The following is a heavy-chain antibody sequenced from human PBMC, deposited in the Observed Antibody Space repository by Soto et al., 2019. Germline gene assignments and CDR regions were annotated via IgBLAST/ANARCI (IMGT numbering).Heavy chain of an antibody. Sequence: SQTLSLTCVISGDSVSSNSAAWNWIRQSPSRGLEWLGRTYYRSKWYNDYAVSVKSRITINPDTSKNQFSLQLNSVTPEDTAVYYCATVSTSFVVPAAMDYYYYGMDVWGQGTTVTVSS. V-gene: IGHV6-1*01. D-gene: IGHD2-2*01. J-gene: IGHJ6*02. CDR3: ATVSTSFVVPAAMDYYYYGMDV. CDR2: TYYRSKWYN. CDR1: GDSVSSNSAA.